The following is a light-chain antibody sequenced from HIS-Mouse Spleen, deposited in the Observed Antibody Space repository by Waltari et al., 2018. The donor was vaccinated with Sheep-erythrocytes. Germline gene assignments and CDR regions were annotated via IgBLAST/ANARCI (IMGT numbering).Light chain of an antibody. CDR1: KLGDKY. V-gene: IGLV3-1*01. J-gene: IGLJ2*01. Sequence: SYELTQPPSVSVSPGQTASITCSGDKLGDKYACWYQQNQGQSPVLVSYPDSKRPSGIPARFSGSNSGNTATLTISGTQAMDEADYYCQAWDSSTVVFGGGTKLTVL. CDR3: QAWDSSTVV. CDR2: PDS.